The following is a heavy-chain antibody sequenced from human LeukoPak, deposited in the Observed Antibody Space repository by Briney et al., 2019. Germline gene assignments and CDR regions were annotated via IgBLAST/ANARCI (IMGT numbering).Heavy chain of an antibody. D-gene: IGHD2-15*01. V-gene: IGHV5-51*01. CDR1: GYSFTNYW. CDR3: ARQVPGCSGGSCYSGSFDS. CDR2: IYPGDSDT. Sequence: GEPLKISSKGSGYSFTNYWIGWVRQMPGKGLEWMGIIYPGDSDTIYSASFQGQVTMSADKSISTAYLQWCSLKASDTAMYYCARQVPGCSGGSCYSGSFDSWGQGTLVTVSS. J-gene: IGHJ5*01.